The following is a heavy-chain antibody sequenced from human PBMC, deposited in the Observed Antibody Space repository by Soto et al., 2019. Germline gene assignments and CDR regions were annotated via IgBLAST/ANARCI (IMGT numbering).Heavy chain of an antibody. V-gene: IGHV4-30-4*01. CDR3: ARTQYYYDSTAYIFDH. Sequence: SETLSLTCTISGGSISSGDYCSWIRQPPWKCLEWIWYIYHSSGTYYNPSLKSRVTMSVDTSQNKFSLKLSSVSAADTAVYYCARTQYYYDSTAYIFDHWGQGALVTVSS. J-gene: IGHJ4*02. D-gene: IGHD3-22*01. CDR2: IYHSSGT. CDR1: GGSISSGDY.